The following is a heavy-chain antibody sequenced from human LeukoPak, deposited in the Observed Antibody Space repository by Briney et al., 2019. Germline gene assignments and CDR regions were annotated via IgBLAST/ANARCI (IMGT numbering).Heavy chain of an antibody. J-gene: IGHJ4*02. CDR2: ISYDGSDK. Sequence: GGSLRLSCAASGFTFSSYGIHWVRRAPGKGLEWVALISYDGSDKYYADSMKGRFTISRDNSKNTLYLQMNSLRAEDTAVYYCARVLKLWFGELFIDYWGQGTLVTVSS. CDR1: GFTFSSYG. D-gene: IGHD3-10*01. V-gene: IGHV3-30*03. CDR3: ARVLKLWFGELFIDY.